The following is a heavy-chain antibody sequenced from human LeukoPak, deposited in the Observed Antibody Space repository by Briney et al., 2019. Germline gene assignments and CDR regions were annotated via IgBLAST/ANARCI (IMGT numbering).Heavy chain of an antibody. Sequence: SETLSLTCAVYGRSFSGYYWSWIRQPPGKGLEWIGEINHSGSTNYNPSLKSRVTISVDTSKNQFSLKLSSVTAADTAVYYCARVRAGLRGNFQHWGQGTLVTVSS. CDR3: ARVRAGLRGNFQH. J-gene: IGHJ1*01. CDR2: INHSGST. V-gene: IGHV4-34*01. D-gene: IGHD4-17*01. CDR1: GRSFSGYY.